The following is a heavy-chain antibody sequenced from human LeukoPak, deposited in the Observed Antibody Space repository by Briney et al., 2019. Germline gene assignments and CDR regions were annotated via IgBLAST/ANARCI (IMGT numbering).Heavy chain of an antibody. J-gene: IGHJ6*03. V-gene: IGHV3-30*02. CDR3: AKEGSDPYYYYYYMDV. D-gene: IGHD3-10*01. Sequence: GGSLRLSCAASGFTFSSYGMHWVRQAPGKGLEWVAFIRYDGSNKYYADSVKGRFTISRDNSKNTLYLQMNSLRAEDTAVYYCAKEGSDPYYYYYYMDVWGKGTTATVSS. CDR1: GFTFSSYG. CDR2: IRYDGSNK.